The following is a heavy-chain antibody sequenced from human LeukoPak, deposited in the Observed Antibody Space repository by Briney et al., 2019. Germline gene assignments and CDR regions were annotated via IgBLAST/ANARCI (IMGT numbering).Heavy chain of an antibody. CDR3: AKEGIAAVYYFYGMDV. CDR2: ISGSGGST. J-gene: IGHJ6*02. Sequence: GGPLRLSCAASGFTFSSYAMSWVPQAPGKGLEWVSAISGSGGSTYYADSVKGRFTISRDNSKNTLYLQMNSLRAEDTAVYYCAKEGIAAVYYFYGMDVWGQGTTVTVSS. D-gene: IGHD6-13*01. V-gene: IGHV3-23*01. CDR1: GFTFSSYA.